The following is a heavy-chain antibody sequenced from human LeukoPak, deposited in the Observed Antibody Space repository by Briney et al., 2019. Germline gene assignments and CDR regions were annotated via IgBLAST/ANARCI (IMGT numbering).Heavy chain of an antibody. CDR2: IIPILGIA. CDR1: GGTFSSYV. Sequence: SVKVSCKASGGTFSSYVINWVRQAPGQGLEWMGRIIPILGIANYAQKFQGRVTITADESTSTAYMELSSLRSEDTAVYYCATYGYYPSFDYWGQGTLVTVSS. CDR3: ATYGYYPSFDY. V-gene: IGHV1-69*04. J-gene: IGHJ4*02. D-gene: IGHD3-22*01.